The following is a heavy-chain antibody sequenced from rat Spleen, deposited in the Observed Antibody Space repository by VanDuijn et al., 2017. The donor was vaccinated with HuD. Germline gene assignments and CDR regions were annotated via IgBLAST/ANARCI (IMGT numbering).Heavy chain of an antibody. CDR3: VRANRESYAHFDY. CDR2: MWSGGST. Sequence: EVQLKESGPGLVQPSQTLSLTCTVSGFSLTDYSVHWVRQPPGKGLEWMGVMWSGGSTAYNSSFKSRLSVSRDISKSQVFLSVNSLQTEDTATYYCVRANRESYAHFDYWGQGVMVTVSS. V-gene: IGHV2S63*01. CDR1: GFSLTDYS. J-gene: IGHJ2*01. D-gene: IGHD1-12*01.